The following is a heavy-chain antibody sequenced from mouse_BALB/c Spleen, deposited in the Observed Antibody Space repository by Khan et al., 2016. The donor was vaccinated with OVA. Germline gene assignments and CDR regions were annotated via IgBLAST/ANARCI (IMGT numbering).Heavy chain of an antibody. CDR1: GYTFTSYW. D-gene: IGHD2-2*01. CDR3: TRFGYLFAY. V-gene: IGHV1-5*01. CDR2: IYPGNSDT. J-gene: IGHJ3*01. Sequence: VRLQQSGTVLATPGPPAKMSCKASGYTFTSYWTHWPKQRPGQRLEWIGAIYPGNSDTSYNQKFKGKAKLTAVTSTSTAYMELSSLTNEDSAVYYCTRFGYLFAYWGQGTLVTVSA.